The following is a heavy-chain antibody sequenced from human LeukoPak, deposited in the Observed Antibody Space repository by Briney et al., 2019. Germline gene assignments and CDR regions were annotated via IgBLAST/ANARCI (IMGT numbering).Heavy chain of an antibody. CDR3: VIQESGYVY. V-gene: IGHV3-64D*09. Sequence: GGSLRLSCAASEFTFSNYAMNWVRQAPGKGLEYVSAISGNGGGTYYADSVKGRFTISRDNSKNTLYLQMSSLRPEDTAMYYCVIQESGYVYWGQGTLVTVSS. D-gene: IGHD5-12*01. J-gene: IGHJ4*02. CDR2: ISGNGGGT. CDR1: EFTFSNYA.